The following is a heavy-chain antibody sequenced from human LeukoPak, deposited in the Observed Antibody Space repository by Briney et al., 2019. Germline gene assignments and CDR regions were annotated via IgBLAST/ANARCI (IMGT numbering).Heavy chain of an antibody. CDR3: ARGASITGTNEYFQH. V-gene: IGHV4-61*02. CDR2: IYTSGST. CDR1: GGSISSGSYY. J-gene: IGHJ1*01. D-gene: IGHD1-7*01. Sequence: PSETLSLTCTVSGGSISSGSYYWSWIRQPAGKGLEWIGRIYTSGSTNYNPSLKSRVTISVDTSKSQFSLKLSSVTAADTAVYYCARGASITGTNEYFQHWGQGTLVTVSS.